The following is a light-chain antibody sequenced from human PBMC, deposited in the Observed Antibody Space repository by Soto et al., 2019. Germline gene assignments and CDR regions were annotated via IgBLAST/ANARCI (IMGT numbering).Light chain of an antibody. J-gene: IGKJ1*01. CDR2: SAS. CDR3: QQTYSLPRT. Sequence: DVQMTQSPSSLSASVGESVTIACRASQTVSKFVNWYQQKPGKVPDLLIYSASTLYSGVPSRFSGSGSGTEFTLTISNLQPEDFATYYCQQTYSLPRTFAQGTKVDI. CDR1: QTVSKF. V-gene: IGKV1-39*01.